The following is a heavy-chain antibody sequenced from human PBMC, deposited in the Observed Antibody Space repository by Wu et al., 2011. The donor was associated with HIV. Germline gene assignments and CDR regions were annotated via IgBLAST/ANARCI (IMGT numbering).Heavy chain of an antibody. J-gene: IGHJ4*02. CDR1: GYTFTGYY. D-gene: IGHD4-17*01. CDR3: ARTYGDYDKFDY. Sequence: QVQLVQSGAEVKKPGASVKLSCKASGYTFTGYYMYWVRQAPGQGLEWMGIINPRGGSTTYAQKFQGRVTLTSDTSTSTVSLELSGLRSEDTAMYYCARTYGDYDKFDYWGQGTLVTVSS. V-gene: IGHV1-46*01. CDR2: INPRGGST.